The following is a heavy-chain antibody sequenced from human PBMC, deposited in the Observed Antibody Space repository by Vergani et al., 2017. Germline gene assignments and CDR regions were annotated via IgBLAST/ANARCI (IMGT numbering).Heavy chain of an antibody. CDR3: ASVSLRFLEWRNNYGMAV. D-gene: IGHD3-3*01. V-gene: IGHV1-18*01. Sequence: QVQLVQSGAEVKKPGASVKVSCKASGYTFTSYGISWVRQAPGQGLEWMGWISAYNGNTNYAQKLQGRVTMTTDTSTSTAYRELRSLRSDDTAVYYCASVSLRFLEWRNNYGMAVWGQGTTVTVSS. J-gene: IGHJ6*02. CDR1: GYTFTSYG. CDR2: ISAYNGNT.